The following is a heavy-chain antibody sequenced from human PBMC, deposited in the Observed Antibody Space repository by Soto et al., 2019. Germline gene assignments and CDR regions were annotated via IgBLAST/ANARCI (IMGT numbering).Heavy chain of an antibody. V-gene: IGHV3-9*01. Sequence: ESGGGLVQPGRSLRLSCAASGFTFDDYAMHWVRQAPGKGLEWVSGISWNSGSIGYADSVKGRFTISRDNAKNSLYLQMNSLRAEDTALYYCARYCSGGSCYLPRAFDIWGQGTMVTVSS. D-gene: IGHD2-15*01. J-gene: IGHJ3*02. CDR2: ISWNSGSI. CDR1: GFTFDDYA. CDR3: ARYCSGGSCYLPRAFDI.